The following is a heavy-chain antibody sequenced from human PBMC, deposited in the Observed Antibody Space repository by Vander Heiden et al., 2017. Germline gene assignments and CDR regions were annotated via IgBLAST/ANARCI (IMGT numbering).Heavy chain of an antibody. CDR3: ARDSYYYDSSGSSNWFDP. D-gene: IGHD3-22*01. Sequence: VQPVESGGGLVKPGGSLRLSCSASGFPLSGDRLNGVRQAPGKGLEWVSSISSSSSYIYYADSVKGRFTISRDNAKNSLYLQMNSLRAEDTAVYYCARDSYYYDSSGSSNWFDPWGQGTLVTVSS. CDR2: ISSSSSYI. V-gene: IGHV3-21*01. J-gene: IGHJ5*02. CDR1: GFPLSGDR.